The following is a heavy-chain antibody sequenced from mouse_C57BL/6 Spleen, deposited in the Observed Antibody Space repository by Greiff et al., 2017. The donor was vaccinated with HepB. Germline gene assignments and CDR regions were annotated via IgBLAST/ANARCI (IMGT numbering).Heavy chain of an antibody. CDR1: GYAFSSYW. J-gene: IGHJ3*01. Sequence: VQLQQSGAELVKPGASVKISCKASGYAFSSYWMNWVKQRPGKGLEWIGQIYPGDGDTNYNGKFKGKATLTADKSSSTAYIQLSSLTSEDSAVYFCARRYDYDRRAWFAYWGQGTLVTVSA. V-gene: IGHV1-80*01. CDR3: ARRYDYDRRAWFAY. D-gene: IGHD2-4*01. CDR2: IYPGDGDT.